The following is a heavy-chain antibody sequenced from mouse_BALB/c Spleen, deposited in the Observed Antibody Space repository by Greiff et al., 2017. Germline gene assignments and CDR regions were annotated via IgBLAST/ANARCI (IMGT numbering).Heavy chain of an antibody. J-gene: IGHJ4*01. D-gene: IGHD2-10*02. CDR1: GFTFSSYT. CDR3: TRGSYGNYVGDAMDY. V-gene: IGHV5-6-4*01. CDR2: ISSGGSYT. Sequence: EVKLMESGGGLVKPGGSLKLSCAASGFTFSSYTMSWVRQTPEKRLEWVATISSGGSYTYYPDSVKGRFTISRDNAKNTLYLQMSSLKSEDTAMYYCTRGSYGNYVGDAMDYWGQGTSVTVSS.